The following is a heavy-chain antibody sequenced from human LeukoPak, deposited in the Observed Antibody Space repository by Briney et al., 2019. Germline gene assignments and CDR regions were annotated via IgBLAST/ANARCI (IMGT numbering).Heavy chain of an antibody. CDR2: ISNDNGIT. Sequence: ASVKVSCKASGYSFTGYGINWVRQAPGQGLEWMGWISNDNGITNYAQQFQGRVTMDTETYTSTAYMELRSLRSDDTAVYYCARDLLRNSGGFDIWGQGTMVTVSS. J-gene: IGHJ3*02. V-gene: IGHV1-18*01. CDR3: ARDLLRNSGGFDI. CDR1: GYSFTGYG. D-gene: IGHD4-23*01.